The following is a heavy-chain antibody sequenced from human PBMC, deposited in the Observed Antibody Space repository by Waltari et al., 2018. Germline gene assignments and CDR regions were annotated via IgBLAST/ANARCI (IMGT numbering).Heavy chain of an antibody. CDR3: ARVSDMATILDY. V-gene: IGHV4-61*01. J-gene: IGHJ4*02. Sequence: QVQLQESGPGLVKPSETLSLTCTVSGGSVSSGSYHWIWIRQPPGKGLEWIGYIYSSGSTTYTPSLKSRVTISVDTSRNQFSLKLSSVTAADTAVYFCARVSDMATILDYWGQGTLVTVSS. CDR1: GGSVSSGSYH. CDR2: IYSSGST. D-gene: IGHD5-12*01.